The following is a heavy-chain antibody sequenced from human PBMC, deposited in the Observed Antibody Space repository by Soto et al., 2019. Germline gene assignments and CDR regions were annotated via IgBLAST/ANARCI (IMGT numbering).Heavy chain of an antibody. CDR3: AQSSLNYYDSSGYYYPY. J-gene: IGHJ4*02. CDR1: GFTFDDYA. V-gene: IGHV3-9*01. CDR2: ISWNSGSI. Sequence: GGSLRLSCAASGFTFDDYAMHWVRQAPGKGLEWVSGISWNSGSIGYADSVKGRFTISRDNAKNSLYLQMNSLRAEDTALYYCAQSSLNYYDSSGYYYPYCGQGTLVTVSS. D-gene: IGHD3-22*01.